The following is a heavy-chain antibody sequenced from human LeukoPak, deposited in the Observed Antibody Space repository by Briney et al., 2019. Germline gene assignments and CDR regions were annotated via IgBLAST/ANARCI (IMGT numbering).Heavy chain of an antibody. D-gene: IGHD6-13*01. J-gene: IGHJ3*02. Sequence: SETLSLTGTVSGGSMSSYYWSWIRQPSGKGLEWIGDIYYSGSTNYNPSLKSRVTISVDTSKNQFSLKLSSVTAADTAVYYCARPRPPAYSSIWDHAFDIWGQGTMVTVSS. CDR2: IYYSGST. CDR3: ARPRPPAYSSIWDHAFDI. CDR1: GGSMSSYY. V-gene: IGHV4-59*08.